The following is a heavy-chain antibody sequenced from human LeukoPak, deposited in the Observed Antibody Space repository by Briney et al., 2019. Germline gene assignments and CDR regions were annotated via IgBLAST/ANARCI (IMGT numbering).Heavy chain of an antibody. V-gene: IGHV4-59*01. J-gene: IGHJ4*02. D-gene: IGHD3-22*01. CDR3: ARQSISGSSLSYFHY. Sequence: SSETLSLTCTVSGGSISSFDWSWIRQPPGKGLVWIGNIYDSGGTNYNPSLKSRVTISVDTSKNQCSLKLSSVTAADTAVYYCARQSISGSSLSYFHYWGQGTLVNVSS. CDR2: IYDSGGT. CDR1: GGSISSFD.